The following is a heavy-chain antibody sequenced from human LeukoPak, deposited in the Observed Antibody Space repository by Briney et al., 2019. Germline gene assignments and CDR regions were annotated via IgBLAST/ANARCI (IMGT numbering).Heavy chain of an antibody. V-gene: IGHV4-39*01. CDR1: GGSLSSSSYY. J-gene: IGHJ4*02. CDR3: ARHVPVDTAMVFDY. D-gene: IGHD5-18*01. CDR2: IYYSGST. Sequence: PSETLSLTCTVSGGSLSSSSYYWGSIRQPPGKGLEWIGSIYYSGSTYYNPSLKSRVTISVDTSKNQFSLKLSSVTDADTAVYYCARHVPVDTAMVFDYWGQGTLVPVSS.